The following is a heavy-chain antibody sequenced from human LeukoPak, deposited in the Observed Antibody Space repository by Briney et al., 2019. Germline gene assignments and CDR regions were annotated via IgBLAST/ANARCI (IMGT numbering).Heavy chain of an antibody. CDR3: ARAVAGTHWFDP. V-gene: IGHV3-23*01. Sequence: PGGSLRLSCAASGFTFSDYAMTWVRQAPGKGLEWVSTINSGGAINYADSVKGRLTISRDNPKNTLYLQMNSLRAGDTAVYYCARAVAGTHWFDPWGQGTLVIVSS. J-gene: IGHJ5*02. CDR2: INSGGAI. CDR1: GFTFSDYA. D-gene: IGHD6-19*01.